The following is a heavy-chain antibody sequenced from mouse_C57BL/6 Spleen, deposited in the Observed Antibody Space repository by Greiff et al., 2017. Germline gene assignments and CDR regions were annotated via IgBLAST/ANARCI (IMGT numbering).Heavy chain of an antibody. J-gene: IGHJ3*01. CDR1: GYSITSGYY. CDR2: ISYDGSN. CDR3: ARGDYGKIAY. V-gene: IGHV3-6*01. D-gene: IGHD2-1*01. Sequence: DVKLQESGPGLVKPSQSLSLTCSVTGYSITSGYYWNWIRQFPGNKLEWMGYISYDGSNNYNPSLKNRISITRDTSKNQFFLKLNSVTTEDTATYYCARGDYGKIAYWGQGTLVTVSA.